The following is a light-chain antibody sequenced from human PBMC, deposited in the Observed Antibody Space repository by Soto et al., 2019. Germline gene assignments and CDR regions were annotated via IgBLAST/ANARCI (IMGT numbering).Light chain of an antibody. Sequence: DIHMTQSPSSLSASVGGIVTITFRASQNIINYLNWYQQKPGKAPQLLIYVASRLESGVPSRFSGSGSGTDFTLTISSLQPEDFATYYCQQSYNATITFGQGTRLEIK. CDR3: QQSYNATIT. CDR1: QNIINY. CDR2: VAS. V-gene: IGKV1-39*01. J-gene: IGKJ5*01.